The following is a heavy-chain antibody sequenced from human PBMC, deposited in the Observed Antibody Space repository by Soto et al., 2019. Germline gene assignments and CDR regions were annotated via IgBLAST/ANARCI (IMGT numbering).Heavy chain of an antibody. J-gene: IGHJ6*02. Sequence: ASVKVSCKASGYTFTSYGISWVRQAPGQGLEWMGWISAYNGNTNYAQKLQGRVTMTTDTSTSTAYMELRSLRSDDTAMYYCARGMGIAARLVYYYYYGMDVWGQGTTVTVSS. D-gene: IGHD6-6*01. CDR1: GYTFTSYG. CDR3: ARGMGIAARLVYYYYYGMDV. CDR2: ISAYNGNT. V-gene: IGHV1-18*01.